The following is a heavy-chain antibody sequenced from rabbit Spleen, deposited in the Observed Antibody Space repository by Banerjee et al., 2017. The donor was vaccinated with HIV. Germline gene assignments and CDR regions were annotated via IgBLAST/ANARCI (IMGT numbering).Heavy chain of an antibody. CDR1: GFSFSSNW. Sequence: QEQLAESGGGLVKPGGTLTLTCTVSGFSFSSNWICWVRQAPGKGLEWIACIDTSDGDTDYANWPKGRFTISKASSTTVTLQMTSLTAADTATYFCARDTSSSFSSYGMDLWGQGTLVTVS. CDR2: IDTSDGDT. CDR3: ARDTSSSFSSYGMDL. V-gene: IGHV1S45*01. J-gene: IGHJ6*01. D-gene: IGHD1-1*01.